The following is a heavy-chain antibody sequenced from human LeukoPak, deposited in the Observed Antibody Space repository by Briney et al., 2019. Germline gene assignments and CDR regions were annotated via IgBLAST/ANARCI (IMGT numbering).Heavy chain of an antibody. Sequence: SETLSLTCAVYGGSFSGYYWSWIRQPPGKGLEWIGEINHSGSTNYNPSLKSRVTISVDTSKNQLSLKLSSVTAADTAVYYCARARGMAVYWYFDLWGRGTLVTVSS. CDR1: GGSFSGYY. CDR2: INHSGST. D-gene: IGHD5-24*01. J-gene: IGHJ2*01. V-gene: IGHV4-34*01. CDR3: ARARGMAVYWYFDL.